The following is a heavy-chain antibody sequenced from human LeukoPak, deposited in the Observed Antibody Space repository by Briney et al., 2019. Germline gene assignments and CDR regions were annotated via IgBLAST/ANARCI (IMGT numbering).Heavy chain of an antibody. V-gene: IGHV1-2*02. CDR3: ARDVGHDNNGHRGCFDP. CDR2: INPKSGGT. CDR1: GCSFTDYS. Sequence: ASVKVSCKASGCSFTDYSIHWVRQAPGQGLEWTGWINPKSGGTKYAQKFQGRVSVTRDTSISTGYMELSRLRSDDTAVYYCARDVGHDNNGHRGCFDPWGQGTLVTVSS. J-gene: IGHJ5*02. D-gene: IGHD2-8*01.